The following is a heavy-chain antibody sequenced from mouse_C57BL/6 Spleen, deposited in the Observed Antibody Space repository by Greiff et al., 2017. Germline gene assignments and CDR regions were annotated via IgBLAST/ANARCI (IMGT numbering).Heavy chain of an antibody. J-gene: IGHJ3*01. V-gene: IGHV3-6*01. D-gene: IGHD3-3*01. CDR3: ARGDKFAY. CDR2: ISYDGSN. CDR1: GYSITSGYY. Sequence: EVKLQESGPGLVKPSQSLSLTCSVTGYSITSGYYWNWIRQFPGNKLEWMGYISYDGSNNYNPSLKNRISITRDTSKNQFFLNLNSVTTEDTATYYCARGDKFAYWGQGTLVTVSA.